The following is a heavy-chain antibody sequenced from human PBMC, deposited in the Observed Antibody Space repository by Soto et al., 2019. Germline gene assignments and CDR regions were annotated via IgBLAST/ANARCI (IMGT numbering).Heavy chain of an antibody. J-gene: IGHJ6*02. V-gene: IGHV4-31*03. Sequence: PSESLSLTCTVSGGSISSGGYYWSWIRQHPGKGLEWIGYIYYSGSTYYNPSLKSRVTISVDTSKNQFSLKLSSVTAADTAVYYCARETGAPHYYYYGMDVWGQGTTVTVSS. D-gene: IGHD1-26*01. CDR1: GGSISSGGYY. CDR3: ARETGAPHYYYYGMDV. CDR2: IYYSGST.